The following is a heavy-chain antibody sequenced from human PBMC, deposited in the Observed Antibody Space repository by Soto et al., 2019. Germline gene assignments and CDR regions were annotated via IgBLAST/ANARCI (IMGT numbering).Heavy chain of an antibody. J-gene: IGHJ3*02. V-gene: IGHV1-69*01. CDR3: ARAGMATIDAFDI. CDR2: IIPIFGTA. Sequence: QVQLVQSGAEVKKPGSSVKMSCKASGGTFSSYAISWVRQAPGQGVEWMGGIIPIFGTANYAQKFQGRITITADESTSTAYMELSRLRSEDTAVYYCARAGMATIDAFDIWGQGTMVTVSS. CDR1: GGTFSSYA. D-gene: IGHD5-12*01.